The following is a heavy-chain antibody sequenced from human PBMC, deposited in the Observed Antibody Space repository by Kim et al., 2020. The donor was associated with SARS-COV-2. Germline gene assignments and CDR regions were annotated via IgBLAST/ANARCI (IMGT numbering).Heavy chain of an antibody. CDR1: GGSMSSSGYS. CDR2: LFQSGNS. CDR3: ARLHSNNWHDYYFDS. Sequence: SETLSLTCVVSGGSMSSSGYSWSWIRQPPGKDLEWIGYLFQSGNSYYNPSLNSRVTISLDRSKNQFSLKVNSVTAADTAVYFCARLHSNNWHDYYFDSWG. J-gene: IGHJ4*01. D-gene: IGHD1-1*01. V-gene: IGHV4-30-2*01.